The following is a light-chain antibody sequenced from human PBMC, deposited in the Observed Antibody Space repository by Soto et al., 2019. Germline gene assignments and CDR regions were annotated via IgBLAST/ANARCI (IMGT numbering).Light chain of an antibody. CDR3: CSYTSLSTVV. CDR1: SSDVGGYNH. CDR2: AVS. Sequence: QSALTQPASVSGSPGQSITISCTGTSSDVGGYNHVSWYQHSPGKAPKLILFAVSDRPSGVSHRFSGSKSGNTSSLTISGLQAEYEADYYCCSYTSLSTVVFGGGTKVTVL. V-gene: IGLV2-14*01. J-gene: IGLJ2*01.